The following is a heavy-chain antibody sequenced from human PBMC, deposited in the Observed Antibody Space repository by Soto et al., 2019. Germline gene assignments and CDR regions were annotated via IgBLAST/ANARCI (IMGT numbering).Heavy chain of an antibody. Sequence: EVQLVESGGGLVQPGRSLRLSCAASGFTFDDYAMHWVRQAPGKGLEWVSGISWNSGSICYADSVKGRFTISRDNAKNSLYLQLNSLRAEDTALYYCAKGIMVRGVRHSDYGIDVWGQGTTVTVSS. CDR1: GFTFDDYA. CDR3: AKGIMVRGVRHSDYGIDV. D-gene: IGHD3-10*01. J-gene: IGHJ6*02. V-gene: IGHV3-9*01. CDR2: ISWNSGSI.